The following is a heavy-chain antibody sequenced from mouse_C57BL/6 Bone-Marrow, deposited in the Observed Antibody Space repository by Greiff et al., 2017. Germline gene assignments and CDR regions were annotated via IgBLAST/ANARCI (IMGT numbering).Heavy chain of an antibody. CDR1: GYTFTDYY. Sequence: VQLQQSGPVLVKPGASVKMSCKASGYTFTDYYMNWVKQSHGKSLEWIGVINPYNGGTSYNQKFKGKATLTVDKSSSTASMELNSLTSEDSAVYYCARGGGGWFAYWGQGTLVTVSA. CDR2: INPYNGGT. J-gene: IGHJ3*01. CDR3: ARGGGGWFAY. V-gene: IGHV1-19*01.